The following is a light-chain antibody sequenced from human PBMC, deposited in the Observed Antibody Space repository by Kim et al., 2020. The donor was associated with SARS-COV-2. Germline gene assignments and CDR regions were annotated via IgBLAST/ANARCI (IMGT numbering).Light chain of an antibody. CDR2: AAS. Sequence: DIQMTQSPSSLSASVGDRVTITCRASQSISSYLNWYQQKPGKAPKLLFYAASSLQSGVPSRFSGSGSGTDFTLTISSLQPEDFATYYCQQSYSNPPTFGQGTRLEIK. J-gene: IGKJ5*01. CDR1: QSISSY. CDR3: QQSYSNPPT. V-gene: IGKV1-39*01.